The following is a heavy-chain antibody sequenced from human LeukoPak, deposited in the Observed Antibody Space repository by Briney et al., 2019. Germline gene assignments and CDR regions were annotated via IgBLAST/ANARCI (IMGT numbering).Heavy chain of an antibody. J-gene: IGHJ2*01. CDR2: IYYSGSS. D-gene: IGHD3-22*01. CDR1: GDSIGNYY. CDR3: ARDPHDTVYYYEGSHYWYFDL. Sequence: SETLSLTCTVSGDSIGNYYWTWIRQSPGKGLEWIGYIYYSGSSNYNPSLKSRVTMSVDTSKNQFSLKLRSVTAADTAVYYCARDPHDTVYYYEGSHYWYFDLWGRGTLVTVSS. V-gene: IGHV4-59*01.